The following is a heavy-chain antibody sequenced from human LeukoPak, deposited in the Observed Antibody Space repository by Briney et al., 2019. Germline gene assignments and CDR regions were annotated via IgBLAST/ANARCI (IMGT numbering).Heavy chain of an antibody. CDR1: GFTFSEHY. CDR3: TRVGGGYDSFYYYYYGMDV. CDR2: SRSKANSYTT. D-gene: IGHD5-12*01. Sequence: PGGSLRLSCAASGFTFSEHYMDWVRQAPGKGLEWVARSRSKANSYTTECAASVKGRFTISRGDSKNSLFLQMNSLKTEDTAVYYCTRVGGGYDSFYYYYYGMDVWGQGTTVTVSS. V-gene: IGHV3-72*01. J-gene: IGHJ6*02.